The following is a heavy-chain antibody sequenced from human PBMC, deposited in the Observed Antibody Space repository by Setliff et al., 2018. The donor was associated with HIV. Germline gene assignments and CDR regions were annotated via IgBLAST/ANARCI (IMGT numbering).Heavy chain of an antibody. CDR2: IRHDGSNK. Sequence: GGSLRLSCAASGFIFSSYGMHWVRQAPGKGLEWVAFIRHDGSNKYYADSVKGRFTISRDNSKNTLYLQMNSLRAEDTAVYYCALAVRYCSGGSCKTPGYFDYWGQGTLVTVSS. V-gene: IGHV3-30*02. CDR3: ALAVRYCSGGSCKTPGYFDY. D-gene: IGHD2-15*01. CDR1: GFIFSSYG. J-gene: IGHJ4*02.